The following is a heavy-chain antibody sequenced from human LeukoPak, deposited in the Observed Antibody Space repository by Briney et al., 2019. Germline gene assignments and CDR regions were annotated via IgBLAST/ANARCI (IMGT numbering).Heavy chain of an antibody. Sequence: SETLSLTCTVSGGSISSYYWSWIRQPPGKGLEWIGYIYYSGSTNYNPSLKSRVTISVDTFKNQFSLKLSSVTAADTAVYYCARWPILPLGMKDNYGMDVRGQGTTVTVSS. J-gene: IGHJ6*02. CDR2: IYYSGST. V-gene: IGHV4-59*01. CDR1: GGSISSYY. D-gene: IGHD2-2*02. CDR3: ARWPILPLGMKDNYGMDV.